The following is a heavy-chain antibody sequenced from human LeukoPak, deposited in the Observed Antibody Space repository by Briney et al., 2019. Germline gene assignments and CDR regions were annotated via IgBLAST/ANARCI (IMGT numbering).Heavy chain of an antibody. CDR3: ARDAGHYYDILTGYGGDAFDI. Sequence: SETLSLTCTVSGGSISSYYWSWIRQPAGKGLEWIGRIYTSGSTNYNPSLKSRVTMSVDTSKSQFSLKLSSVTAADTAVYYCARDAGHYYDILTGYGGDAFDIWGQGTMVTVSS. V-gene: IGHV4-4*07. J-gene: IGHJ3*02. D-gene: IGHD3-9*01. CDR2: IYTSGST. CDR1: GGSISSYY.